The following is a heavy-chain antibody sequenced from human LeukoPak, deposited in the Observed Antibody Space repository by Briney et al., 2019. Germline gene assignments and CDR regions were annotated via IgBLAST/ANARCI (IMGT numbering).Heavy chain of an antibody. J-gene: IGHJ5*02. CDR3: TTDGPIAVAGPFGS. V-gene: IGHV3-15*01. CDR1: GFTFSSYA. Sequence: PGRSLRLSCAASGFTFSSYAMHWVRQAPGKGLEWVGRIKSKTDGGTTDYAAPVKGRFTISRDDSKNTLYLQMNSLKTEDTAVYYCTTDGPIAVAGPFGSWGQGTLVTVSS. CDR2: IKSKTDGGTT. D-gene: IGHD6-19*01.